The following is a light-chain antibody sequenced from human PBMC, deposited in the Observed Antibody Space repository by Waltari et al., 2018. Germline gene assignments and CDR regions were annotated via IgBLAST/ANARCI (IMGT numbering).Light chain of an antibody. CDR1: QSISSY. V-gene: IGKV1-39*01. CDR3: QQSYSTPPMYT. J-gene: IGKJ2*01. Sequence: DIQMTQSPSSLSASVGDRVTITCPASQSISSYLNWYQQKPGKAPKLLIYAASSLQSGVPSRFSGSGSGTDFTLTISSLQPEDFATYYCQQSYSTPPMYTFGQGTKLEIK. CDR2: AAS.